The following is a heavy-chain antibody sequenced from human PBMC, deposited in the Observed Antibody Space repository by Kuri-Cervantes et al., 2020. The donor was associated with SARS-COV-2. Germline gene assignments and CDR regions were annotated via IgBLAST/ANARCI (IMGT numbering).Heavy chain of an antibody. Sequence: GSLRLSCAVSGYSITSGYYWGWIRQPPGKGREWIGSIHHSGNTYYNPSLKSRVIISVDTSKNQFSLRLSSVTAADTAVYFCARHEYGDSPFDSWGQGSLVTVSS. D-gene: IGHD4-17*01. J-gene: IGHJ4*02. V-gene: IGHV4-38-2*01. CDR2: IHHSGNT. CDR1: GYSITSGYY. CDR3: ARHEYGDSPFDS.